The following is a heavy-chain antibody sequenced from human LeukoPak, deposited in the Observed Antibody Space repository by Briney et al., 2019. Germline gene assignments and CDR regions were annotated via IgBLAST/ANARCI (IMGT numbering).Heavy chain of an antibody. CDR3: ARRIAAAAAPYYFDY. V-gene: IGHV3-74*01. J-gene: IGHJ4*02. D-gene: IGHD6-13*01. CDR1: GLTFSSYW. Sequence: PGGSLRLSCAASGLTFSSYWMHWVRQAPGKGLLWVSRINSDGSSTSYADSVKGRFTISRDNAKNTLYLQMNSLRAGDTAVYYCARRIAAAAAPYYFDYWGQGTLVTVSS. CDR2: INSDGSST.